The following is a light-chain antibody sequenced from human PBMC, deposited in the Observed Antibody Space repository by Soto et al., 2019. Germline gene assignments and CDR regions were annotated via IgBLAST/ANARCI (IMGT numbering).Light chain of an antibody. CDR3: SSYTSVNTGV. CDR1: SSDVGNYNY. V-gene: IGLV2-14*01. Sequence: QSVLTQPASVSGSPGQSITISCTGTSSDVGNYNYVSWYQLHPGKAPKLMIYEVTNRPSGVSDRFSGSKSGNTASLTISGLQAEDEADYYCSSYTSVNTGVFGTGTKLTVL. CDR2: EVT. J-gene: IGLJ1*01.